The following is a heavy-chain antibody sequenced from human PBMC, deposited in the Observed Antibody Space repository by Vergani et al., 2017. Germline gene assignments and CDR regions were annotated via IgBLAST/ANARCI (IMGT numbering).Heavy chain of an antibody. D-gene: IGHD3-3*01. CDR3: AKDPVLEWASLWFDP. Sequence: EVQLVESGGDLVQPGRSLRLSCAASGFTFSSYAMSWVRQAPGKGLEWVSAISGSGGSTYYADSVKGRFTISRDNSKNTLYLQMNSLRAEDTAVYYCAKDPVLEWASLWFDPWGQGTLVTVSS. V-gene: IGHV3-23*04. CDR1: GFTFSSYA. CDR2: ISGSGGST. J-gene: IGHJ5*02.